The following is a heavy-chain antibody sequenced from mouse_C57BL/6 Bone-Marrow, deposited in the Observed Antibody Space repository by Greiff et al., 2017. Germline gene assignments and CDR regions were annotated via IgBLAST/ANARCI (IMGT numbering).Heavy chain of an antibody. J-gene: IGHJ2*01. CDR1: GYTFTSYG. V-gene: IGHV1-81*01. D-gene: IGHD3-2*02. CDR2: IYPRSGNT. CDR3: ERSDLLRLQGDY. Sequence: QVQLQQSGAELARPGASVKLSCKASGYTFTSYGISWVKQRTGQGLEWIGEIYPRSGNTYYNEKFKGKATLTADKSSSTAYMELRSLTSEDSAVYFCERSDLLRLQGDYWGQGTTLTVSS.